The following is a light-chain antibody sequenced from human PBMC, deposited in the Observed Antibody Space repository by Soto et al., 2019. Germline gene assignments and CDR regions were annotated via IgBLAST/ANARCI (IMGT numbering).Light chain of an antibody. Sequence: EIVLTQSPATLSLSPGERATLSCRASQSFSSYLAWYQQKPGQAPRLLIYDASKRATGIPARFSGRGSGTDFTLTISRLEPEDCAVYYCQQRSNWPPVITFGQGTRLEIK. V-gene: IGKV3-11*01. CDR2: DAS. CDR1: QSFSSY. CDR3: QQRSNWPPVIT. J-gene: IGKJ5*01.